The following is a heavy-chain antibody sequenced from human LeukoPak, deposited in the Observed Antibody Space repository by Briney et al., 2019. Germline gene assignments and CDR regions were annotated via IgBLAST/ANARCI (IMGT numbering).Heavy chain of an antibody. CDR3: TTGSWGVRLPHFDY. CDR2: IKSKTDGGTT. CDR1: GFTFSNAW. J-gene: IGHJ4*02. D-gene: IGHD3-10*01. V-gene: IGHV3-15*01. Sequence: GGSLRLSCAASGFTFSNAWMSWVRQAPGKGLEWVGRIKSKTDGGTTDYAAPVKGRFTISRDDSKNTLYLQMNSLKTEDTAVYYCTTGSWGVRLPHFDYWGQGTLVTVPS.